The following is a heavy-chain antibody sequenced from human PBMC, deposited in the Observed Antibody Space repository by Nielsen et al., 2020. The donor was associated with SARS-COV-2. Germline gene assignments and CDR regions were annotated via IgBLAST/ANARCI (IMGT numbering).Heavy chain of an antibody. V-gene: IGHV3-23*01. CDR2: ISSSGGNI. J-gene: IGHJ6*03. CDR1: GFTFSSYS. CDR3: AKSSVAGTERIWYLYYHMDV. D-gene: IGHD6-19*01. Sequence: GGSLRLSCEASGFTFSSYSMTWVRQTPGKGPEWVSVISSSGGNIYYADSVKGRFTISRDNFKSTLYLQMNYVRAEDTAIYYCAKSSVAGTERIWYLYYHMDVWGKGTTVTVSS.